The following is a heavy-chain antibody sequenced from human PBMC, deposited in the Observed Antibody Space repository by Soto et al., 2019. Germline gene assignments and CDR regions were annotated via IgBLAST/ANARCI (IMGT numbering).Heavy chain of an antibody. CDR2: IIPIFGTA. CDR3: ARSSYSSRWYNWFDP. D-gene: IGHD6-13*01. Sequence: GASVKVSCKASGGAFSSYAISWVRQAPGQGLEWMGGIIPIFGTANYAQKFQGRVTITADESTSTAYMELSSLRSEDTAVYYCARSSYSSRWYNWFDPWGQGTLVTVSS. V-gene: IGHV1-69*13. J-gene: IGHJ5*02. CDR1: GGAFSSYA.